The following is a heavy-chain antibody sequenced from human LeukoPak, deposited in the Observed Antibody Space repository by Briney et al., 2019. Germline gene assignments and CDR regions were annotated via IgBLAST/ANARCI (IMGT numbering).Heavy chain of an antibody. J-gene: IGHJ5*02. CDR3: ARGSRDKPGIAVADSWFDP. V-gene: IGHV3-30*03. CDR2: ISYDGSNK. Sequence: HPGGSLRLSCAASGFTFSSYGMHWVRQAPGKGLEWVAVISYDGSNKYYADSVKGRFTISRDNSKNTLYLQMNSLRPEDTAVYYCARGSRDKPGIAVADSWFDPWGQGTLVTVSS. CDR1: GFTFSSYG. D-gene: IGHD6-19*01.